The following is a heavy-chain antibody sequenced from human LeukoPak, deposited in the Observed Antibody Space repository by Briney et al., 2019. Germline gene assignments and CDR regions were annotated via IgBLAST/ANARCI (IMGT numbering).Heavy chain of an antibody. D-gene: IGHD2-21*02. V-gene: IGHV3-43*01. J-gene: IGHJ2*01. CDR2: ISWDGGTT. CDR1: GFTFDDYN. CDR3: AKDGCGGNCYASSDWYFDL. Sequence: GGSLRLSCAASGFTFDDYNMHWVRQTPEKGLEWVSLISWDGGTTYYGDSMKGRFTVSRVNSKKSLYLQMNSLRTEDTALYYCAKDGCGGNCYASSDWYFDLWGRGTLVTVSS.